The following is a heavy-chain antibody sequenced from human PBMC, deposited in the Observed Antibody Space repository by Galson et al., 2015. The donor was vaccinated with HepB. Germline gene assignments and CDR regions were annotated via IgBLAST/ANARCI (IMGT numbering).Heavy chain of an antibody. CDR1: GGSISSYY. J-gene: IGHJ4*02. CDR2: IYYSGST. D-gene: IGHD3-22*01. V-gene: IGHV4-59*01. CDR3: ARIRIHYYDSSGYYSPQYYFDY. Sequence: LSLTCTVSGGSISSYYWSWIRQPPGKGLEWIGYIYYSGSTNYNPSLKSRVTISVDTSKNQFSLKLSSVTAADTAVYYCARIRIHYYDSSGYYSPQYYFDYWGQGTLVTVSS.